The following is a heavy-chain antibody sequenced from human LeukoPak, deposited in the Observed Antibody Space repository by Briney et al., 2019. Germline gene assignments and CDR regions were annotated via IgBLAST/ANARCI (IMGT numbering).Heavy chain of an antibody. V-gene: IGHV1-69*06. CDR2: IIPIFGTA. Sequence: ASVKVSCKASGGTFSSYAISWVRQAPGQGLEWMGGIIPIFGTANYAQKFQGRVTITADKSTSTAYMELSSLRSEDTAVYYCAIQRQWELLRLLYFDYWGQGTLVTVSS. D-gene: IGHD1-26*01. J-gene: IGHJ4*02. CDR1: GGTFSSYA. CDR3: AIQRQWELLRLLYFDY.